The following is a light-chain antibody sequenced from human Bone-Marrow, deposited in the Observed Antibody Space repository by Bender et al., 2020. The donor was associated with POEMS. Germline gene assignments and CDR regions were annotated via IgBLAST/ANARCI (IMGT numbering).Light chain of an antibody. J-gene: IGLJ3*02. V-gene: IGLV2-14*01. CDR2: DVS. CDR1: SSDLGSYHY. CDR3: CSYAGSYTWV. Sequence: QSALTQPASVSGSPGQSITISCTGRSSDLGSYHYVSWYQQHPGKAPKLMINDVSNRPSGVSNRFSGSKSGNTASLTISGLQAEDEADYYCCSYAGSYTWVFGGGTKVTVL.